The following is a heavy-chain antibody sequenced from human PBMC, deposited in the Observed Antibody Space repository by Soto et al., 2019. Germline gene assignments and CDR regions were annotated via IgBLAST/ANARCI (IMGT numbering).Heavy chain of an antibody. V-gene: IGHV3-23*01. Sequence: EVQLLESGGGLVQPGGSLRLSCAASGFTFSSYAMSWVRQAPGKGLEWVSAISGSGGSTYYADSVKGRFTISRDNSKNTLYLQMNSLRAEDTAVYYCAKDDCSGGSCYSGLNAFDIWGQGTMDTVSS. CDR3: AKDDCSGGSCYSGLNAFDI. J-gene: IGHJ3*02. CDR2: ISGSGGST. CDR1: GFTFSSYA. D-gene: IGHD2-15*01.